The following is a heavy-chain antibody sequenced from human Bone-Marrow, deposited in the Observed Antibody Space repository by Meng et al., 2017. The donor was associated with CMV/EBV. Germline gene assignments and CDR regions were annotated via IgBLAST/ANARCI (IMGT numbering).Heavy chain of an antibody. CDR1: GFTFSSYA. V-gene: IGHV3-30*04. D-gene: IGHD2-2*01. CDR3: ARDLESSTSYYFEY. J-gene: IGHJ4*02. Sequence: GESLKISCAASGFTFSSYAMHWVRQAPGKGLEWVAVISYDGSNKYYADSVKGRFTISRDNSKNTLYLQMNSLRAEDTAVYYCARDLESSTSYYFEYWGQGTLVTVSS. CDR2: ISYDGSNK.